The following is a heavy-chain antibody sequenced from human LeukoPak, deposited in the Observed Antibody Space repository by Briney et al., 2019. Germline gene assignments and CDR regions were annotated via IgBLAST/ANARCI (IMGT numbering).Heavy chain of an antibody. CDR3: ARVPVYYDFWSGYQEYFDY. D-gene: IGHD3-3*01. V-gene: IGHV3-21*04. CDR2: ISSSSSYI. CDR1: GFTFSSYS. Sequence: TGGSLRLSCAASGFTFSSYSMNWVRQAPGRGLEWVSSISSSSSYIYYADSVKGRFTISRDNAKNSLYLQMNSLRAEDTAVYYCARVPVYYDFWSGYQEYFDYWGQGTLVTVSS. J-gene: IGHJ4*02.